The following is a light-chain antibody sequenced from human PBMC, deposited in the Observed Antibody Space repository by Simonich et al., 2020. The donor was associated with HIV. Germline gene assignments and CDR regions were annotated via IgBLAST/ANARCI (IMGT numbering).Light chain of an antibody. CDR3: CSYAGSSTFWV. CDR2: EGN. J-gene: IGLJ3*02. V-gene: IGLV2-23*01. Sequence: QSALTQPASMSGSPGQSITISCTGTSSDVGKYNLVSWYQKHPGKAPKVMIYEGNKRPSGVSNRFSGSSSGNTASLTISGLQAEDEADYYCCSYAGSSTFWVFGGGTKLTVL. CDR1: SSDVGKYNL.